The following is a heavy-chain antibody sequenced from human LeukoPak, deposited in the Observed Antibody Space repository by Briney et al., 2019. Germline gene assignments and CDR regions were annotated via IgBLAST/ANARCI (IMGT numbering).Heavy chain of an antibody. J-gene: IGHJ4*02. V-gene: IGHV1-58*02. CDR1: GFTFTSSA. CDR3: AAAPYDILTGYYNLYDY. Sequence: GASVKVSCKASGFTFTSSAMQWVRQARGQRLEWIGWTVVGSDNTNYAQKFQERVTITRDMSTSTAYMELSSLRSEDTAVYYCAAAPYDILTGYYNLYDYWGQGTLVTVSS. CDR2: TVVGSDNT. D-gene: IGHD3-9*01.